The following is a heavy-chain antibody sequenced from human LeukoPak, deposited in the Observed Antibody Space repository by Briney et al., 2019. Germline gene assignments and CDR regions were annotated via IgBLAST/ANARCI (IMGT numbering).Heavy chain of an antibody. V-gene: IGHV4-4*07. CDR2: IYPSGST. J-gene: IGHJ4*02. CDR3: ARTTSSGYYTLFDF. D-gene: IGHD3-3*01. Sequence: SETLSLTCTVSGGSISNYYWSWIRQPAGKGLEWIGRIYPSGSTNYNPSLKSRVTMSVDTSKNQFSLKLSSVTAADTAVYYCARTTSSGYYTLFDFWGQGTLVTVSS. CDR1: GGSISNYY.